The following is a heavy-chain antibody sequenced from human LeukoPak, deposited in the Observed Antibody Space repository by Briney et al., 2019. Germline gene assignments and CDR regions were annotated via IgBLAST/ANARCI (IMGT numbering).Heavy chain of an antibody. CDR3: ARGSPTYYDFSSGYSGGDAFDI. CDR2: SNDSGST. V-gene: IGHV4-34*01. Sequence: PSETLSLTCAVYGESFSGYYWSWIRQPPGKGLEWIGESNDSGSTNYSPSLKSRVTISVDTSKNQFSLKLSSVTAAYTAVYYCARGSPTYYDFSSGYSGGDAFDIWGQGTMVTVSS. J-gene: IGHJ3*02. CDR1: GESFSGYY. D-gene: IGHD3-3*01.